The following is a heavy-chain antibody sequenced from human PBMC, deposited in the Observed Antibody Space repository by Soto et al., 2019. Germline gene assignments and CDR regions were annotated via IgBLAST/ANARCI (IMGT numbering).Heavy chain of an antibody. V-gene: IGHV4-61*01. CDR2: IYYDGHT. D-gene: IGHD5-12*01. Sequence: SGTLSLTCTVSGDSIMRDSYYWNWIRQHPGKGLEWIGYIYYDGHTDYNPSLESRVTIAVDTSKNQFSLRLTSVTAADTAVYYCARDLFGGYCLDYWGQGALVTVSS. CDR1: GDSIMRDSYY. CDR3: ARDLFGGYCLDY. J-gene: IGHJ4*02.